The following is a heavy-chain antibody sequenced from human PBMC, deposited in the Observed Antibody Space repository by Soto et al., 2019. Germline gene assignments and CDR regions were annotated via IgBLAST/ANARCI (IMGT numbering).Heavy chain of an antibody. CDR1: GFTFSSYA. V-gene: IGHV3-30-3*01. CDR3: VEEGRLAVGGLDL. D-gene: IGHD3-10*01. Sequence: ESGGGVVQPGRSLRLSCAASGFTFSSYAMHWVRQAPGKGLEWVAVISYDGSNKYYADSVKGRFTISRDNSKNTLYLQMDSLRVEDTAIYYCVEEGRLAVGGLDLWGQGALVTVSS. CDR2: ISYDGSNK. J-gene: IGHJ5*02.